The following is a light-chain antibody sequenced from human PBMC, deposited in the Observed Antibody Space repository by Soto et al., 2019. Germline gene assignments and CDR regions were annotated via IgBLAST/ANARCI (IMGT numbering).Light chain of an antibody. CDR3: SSYTGSSTYV. V-gene: IGLV2-14*01. CDR1: TSDVGGYIS. Sequence: QSVLTQPASVSGSPGQSVTISCTGTTSDVGGYISVSWYQQHPGKAPKLMIYEVSNRPSGVSNRFSGSKSGDTAPLTISGLQAEDEADYYCSSYTGSSTYVFGTGTKVTVL. CDR2: EVS. J-gene: IGLJ1*01.